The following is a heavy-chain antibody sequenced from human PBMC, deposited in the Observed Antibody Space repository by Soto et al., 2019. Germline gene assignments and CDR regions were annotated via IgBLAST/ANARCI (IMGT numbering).Heavy chain of an antibody. CDR1: GFTFSSYS. CDR3: ARDGLGDYSADAFDI. J-gene: IGHJ3*02. Sequence: PVGSLRLSCAASGFTFSSYSMNWVRQAPGKGLEWVSSISSSSSYRYYADSVKGRFTISRDNAKNSLYLQMNSLRAEDTAVYYCARDGLGDYSADAFDIWGQGTMVTVSS. D-gene: IGHD4-17*01. V-gene: IGHV3-21*01. CDR2: ISSSSSYR.